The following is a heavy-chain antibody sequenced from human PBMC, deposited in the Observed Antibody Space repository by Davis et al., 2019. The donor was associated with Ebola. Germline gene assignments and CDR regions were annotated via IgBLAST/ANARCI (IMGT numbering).Heavy chain of an antibody. J-gene: IGHJ6*02. Sequence: GGSLRLSCAASGFTFSDYYMSWIRQAPGKGLGWVSYISSSGSSIYYADSVKGRFTISRDNAKNSLYLQMNSLRAEDTAVYYCAREEANIVVVPAATLYYYYGMDVWGQGTTVTVSS. V-gene: IGHV3-11*01. CDR1: GFTFSDYY. CDR2: ISSSGSSI. CDR3: AREEANIVVVPAATLYYYYGMDV. D-gene: IGHD2-2*01.